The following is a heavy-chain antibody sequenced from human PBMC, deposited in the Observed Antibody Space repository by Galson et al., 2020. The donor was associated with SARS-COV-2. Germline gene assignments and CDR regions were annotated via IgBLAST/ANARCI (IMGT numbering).Heavy chain of an antibody. J-gene: IGHJ4*02. CDR3: AKGPVATTPAYFYT. CDR1: GFTFDDYA. D-gene: IGHD6-19*01. V-gene: IGHV3-43D*03. Sequence: GESPKISCAAPGFTFDDYAMYRVRQVPGKGLEWVCLITWNGARTHYADSVKGRFTIHRDNDKNSLYLEMNSLRLEDTAFYYCAKGPVATTPAYFYTCGQGTLGAVSS. CDR2: ITWNGART.